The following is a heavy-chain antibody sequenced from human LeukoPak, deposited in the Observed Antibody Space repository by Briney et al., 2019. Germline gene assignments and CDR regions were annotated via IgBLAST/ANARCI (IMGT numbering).Heavy chain of an antibody. CDR1: GFTFSSYE. CDR3: ARDLTFSWFGELPPPSDY. CDR2: VSSSGSTI. V-gene: IGHV3-48*03. J-gene: IGHJ4*02. D-gene: IGHD3-10*01. Sequence: GGSLRLSCAASGFTFSSYEMNWVRQAPGKGLEWVSYVSSSGSTIYYADSVKGRFTISRDNAKNSLYLQMNSPRAEDTAVYYCARDLTFSWFGELPPPSDYWGQGTLVTVSS.